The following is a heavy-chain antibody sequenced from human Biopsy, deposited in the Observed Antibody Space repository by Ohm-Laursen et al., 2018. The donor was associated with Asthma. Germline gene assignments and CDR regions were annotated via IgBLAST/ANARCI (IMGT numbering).Heavy chain of an antibody. J-gene: IGHJ6*02. CDR3: ARAADYSHYYGIDV. V-gene: IGHV1-18*01. Sequence: TWVRQAPGQGLEWMGWISVYNGNTKVAQKLQDRVTMITDTSTSTAYMELRSLRSDDTAVYFCARAADYSHYYGIDVWGQGTTVTVS. D-gene: IGHD3-10*01. CDR2: ISVYNGNT.